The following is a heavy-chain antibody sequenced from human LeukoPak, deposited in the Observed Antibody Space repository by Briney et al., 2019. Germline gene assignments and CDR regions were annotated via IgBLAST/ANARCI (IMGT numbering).Heavy chain of an antibody. V-gene: IGHV4-59*01. CDR2: IYYSGST. CDR1: GGSIGSYY. Sequence: SETLSLTCTVSGGSIGSYYWSWIRQPPGKGLEWIGYIYYSGSTNYNPSLKSRVTISVDTSKNQFSLKLSSVTAADTAVYYCARAAHGYDFWSGYLDWGQGTLVTVSS. D-gene: IGHD3-3*01. J-gene: IGHJ4*02. CDR3: ARAAHGYDFWSGYLD.